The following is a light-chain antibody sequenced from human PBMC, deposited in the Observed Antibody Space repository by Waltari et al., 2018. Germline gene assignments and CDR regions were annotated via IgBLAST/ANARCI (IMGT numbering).Light chain of an antibody. CDR3: YSAADNRLL. Sequence: SYELTQPSSESVSQGQTATITCSGDVLAKGYVRWFVQRPGQAPVLVIYKDFERPSGIPWRFSGSRSGNTVTLTISGAQVEDEAEYYCYSAADNRLLFGGGTNLTVL. J-gene: IGLJ2*01. CDR1: VLAKGY. V-gene: IGLV3-27*01. CDR2: KDF.